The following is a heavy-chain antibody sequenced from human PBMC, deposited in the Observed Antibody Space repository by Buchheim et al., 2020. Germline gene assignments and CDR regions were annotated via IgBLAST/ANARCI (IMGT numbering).Heavy chain of an antibody. D-gene: IGHD3-3*01. J-gene: IGHJ6*02. CDR2: INHSGST. V-gene: IGHV4-34*01. CDR3: ARVSGYYPYGMDV. Sequence: QVQLQQWGAGLLKPSETLSLTCAVYGGSFSGYYWSWIRQPPGKGLEWIGEINHSGSTNYNPSLKSRVTISVDTSKNQFSLKLSSVTAADTAVYYCARVSGYYPYGMDVWGQGTT. CDR1: GGSFSGYY.